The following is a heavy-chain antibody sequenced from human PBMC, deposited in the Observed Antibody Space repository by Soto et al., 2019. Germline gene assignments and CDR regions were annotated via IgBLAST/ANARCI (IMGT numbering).Heavy chain of an antibody. V-gene: IGHV2-5*02. J-gene: IGHJ6*02. CDR2: IYWDDDR. CDR1: GFSLSTRGVG. Sequence: QITLKESGPTLVKPTQSLTLTCSFSGFSLSTRGVGVGWIRQPPGKALEWLALIYWDDDRYYSPFLKSRLNIAKDTSKNQVVLTMANMDPVDTGTYYCAHRKIGRDNIYYFYGMDVWGQGTTVIVSS. D-gene: IGHD1-20*01. CDR3: AHRKIGRDNIYYFYGMDV.